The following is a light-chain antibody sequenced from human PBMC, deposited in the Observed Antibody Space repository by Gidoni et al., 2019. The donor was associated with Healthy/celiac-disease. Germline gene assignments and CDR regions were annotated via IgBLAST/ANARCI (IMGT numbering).Light chain of an antibody. CDR3: QQYYSTPLT. CDR2: WAS. V-gene: IGKV4-1*01. CDR1: QSVLYSSNNKNY. Sequence: IVRTQSPASLAVSLGERATIHCKSSQSVLYSSNNKNYLAWYQQKPGQPPKLLIYWASTRESGVPDRFSGSGSGTDFTLTISSLQAEDVAVYYCQQYYSTPLTFGGGTKVEIK. J-gene: IGKJ4*01.